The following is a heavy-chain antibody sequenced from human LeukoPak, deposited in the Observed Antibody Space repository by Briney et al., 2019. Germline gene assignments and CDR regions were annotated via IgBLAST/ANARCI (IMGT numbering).Heavy chain of an antibody. D-gene: IGHD2-15*01. V-gene: IGHV5-51*01. J-gene: IGHJ5*02. CDR1: GYSFISYW. CDR2: IYPGDSDT. Sequence: GESLKISCKGSGYSFISYWIGWVRQMPGKGLEWMGIIYPGDSDTRYSPSFQGQVTISADKSISTAYLQWSSLKASDTAIYYCARSGQRAYGRFWFDPWGQGTLVTVSS. CDR3: ARSGQRAYGRFWFDP.